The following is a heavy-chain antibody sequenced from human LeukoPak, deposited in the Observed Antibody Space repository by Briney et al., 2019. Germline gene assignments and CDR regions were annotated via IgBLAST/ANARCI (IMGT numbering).Heavy chain of an antibody. J-gene: IGHJ4*02. D-gene: IGHD5-18*01. CDR3: ARNTAMPY. Sequence: SETLSLTCTVSGGSISSSSYYWGWIRQPPGKGLEWIGSIYYSGSTYSNPSLKSRVTISVDTSKNQFSLKLSSVTAADTAVYYCARNTAMPYWGQGTLVTVSS. CDR2: IYYSGST. V-gene: IGHV4-39*01. CDR1: GGSISSSSYY.